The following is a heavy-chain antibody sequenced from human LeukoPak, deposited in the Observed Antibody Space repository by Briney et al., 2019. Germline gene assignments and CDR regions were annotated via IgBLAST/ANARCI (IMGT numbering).Heavy chain of an antibody. D-gene: IGHD3-9*01. CDR1: GGTFSSYA. CDR2: IIPIFGTA. J-gene: IGHJ1*01. Sequence: ASVKVSCEASGGTFSSYAISWVRQAPGQGLEWMGGIIPIFGTANYAQEFQGRVTITADESTSTAYMELSSLRSEDTAVYYCARSSSDRLRYFDWYNFAEYFQHWGQGTLVTVSS. V-gene: IGHV1-69*13. CDR3: ARSSSDRLRYFDWYNFAEYFQH.